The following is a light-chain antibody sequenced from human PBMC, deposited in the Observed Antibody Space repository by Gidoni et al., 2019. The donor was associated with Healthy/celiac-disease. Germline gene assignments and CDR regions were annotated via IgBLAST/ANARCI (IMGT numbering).Light chain of an antibody. CDR1: QSVSSY. J-gene: IGKJ4*01. CDR2: DAS. V-gene: IGKV3-11*01. CDR3: QQRSNWPPLT. Sequence: ELVLTQSPATLSLSPGERATLSCRASQSVSSYLAWYQQKPGQAPRLLIYDASNRATGIPARFSGSESGTDFTLTISSLEPEDFAGYYCQQRSNWPPLTFGGGTKVEIK.